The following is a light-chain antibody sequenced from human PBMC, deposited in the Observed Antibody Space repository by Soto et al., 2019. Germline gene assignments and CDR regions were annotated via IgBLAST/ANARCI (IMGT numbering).Light chain of an antibody. CDR2: DAS. CDR3: QQYNIYWT. CDR1: QSISSW. V-gene: IGKV1-5*01. J-gene: IGKJ1*01. Sequence: IHMTHSPSSLSASVLYRVTITFRASQSISSWLAWYQQKPGKAPKLLIYDASSLESGVPSRFRGSGSGTEFTLTISSLQPDDFATYYCQQYNIYWTFGQGTKVDIK.